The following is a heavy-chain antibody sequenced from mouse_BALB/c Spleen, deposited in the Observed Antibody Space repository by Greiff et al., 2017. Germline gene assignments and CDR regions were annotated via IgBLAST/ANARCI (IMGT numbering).Heavy chain of an antibody. Sequence: VNVVESGAELVRPGTSVKISCKASGYTFTNYWLGWVKQRPGHGLEWIGDIYPGGGYTNYNEKFKGKATLTADTSSSTAYMQLSSLTSEDSAVYFCARHYDYPHAMDYWGQGTSVTVSS. V-gene: IGHV1-63*02. J-gene: IGHJ4*01. CDR2: IYPGGGYT. CDR1: GYTFTNYW. CDR3: ARHYDYPHAMDY. D-gene: IGHD2-4*01.